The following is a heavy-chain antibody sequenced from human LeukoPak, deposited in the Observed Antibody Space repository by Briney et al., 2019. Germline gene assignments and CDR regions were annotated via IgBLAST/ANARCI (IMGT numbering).Heavy chain of an antibody. V-gene: IGHV1-69*05. CDR2: IIPIFGTA. CDR1: GGTFSSYA. Sequence: ASVKVSCKASGGTFSSYAISWVRQAPGQGLEWMGGIIPIFGTANYAQKFQGRVTITTDESTSTAYMELNSLRSEDTVVYYCARDYGGNSGGAFDPWGQGTLVTVSS. D-gene: IGHD4-23*01. CDR3: ARDYGGNSGGAFDP. J-gene: IGHJ5*02.